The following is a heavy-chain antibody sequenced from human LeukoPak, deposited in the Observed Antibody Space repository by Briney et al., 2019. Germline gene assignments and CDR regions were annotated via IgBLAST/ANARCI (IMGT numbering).Heavy chain of an antibody. V-gene: IGHV3-23*01. CDR3: AREGYYYDSSPDY. CDR1: GFTFSSYA. CDR2: ISGSGGST. J-gene: IGHJ4*02. D-gene: IGHD3-22*01. Sequence: GGSLRLSCAASGFTFSSYAMSWVRQAPGKGLEWVSAISGSGGSTYYADSVKGRFTIPRDNSKNTLYLQMNSLRAEDTAVYYCAREGYYYDSSPDYWGQGTLVTVSS.